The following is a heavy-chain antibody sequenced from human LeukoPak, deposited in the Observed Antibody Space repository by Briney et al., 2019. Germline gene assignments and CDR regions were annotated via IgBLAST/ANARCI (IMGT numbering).Heavy chain of an antibody. CDR2: MSASGIS. J-gene: IGHJ5*02. CDR1: GHSISSSRYY. Sequence: TLPLTCTVSGHSISSSRYYWGCIRQPAGKGLEWIGRMSASGISPYSPSLKSRVTISIATSRNQFSMNLNSVTAADTAVYYCAKGAGPPWFDPWGQGTLVTVSS. CDR3: AKGAGPPWFDP. D-gene: IGHD6-19*01. V-gene: IGHV4-61*02.